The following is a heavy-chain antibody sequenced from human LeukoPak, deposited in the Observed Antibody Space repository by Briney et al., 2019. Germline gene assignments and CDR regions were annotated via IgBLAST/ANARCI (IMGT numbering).Heavy chain of an antibody. Sequence: SGGSLRLSCAASGFTFSSYGMSWVRQAPGKGLEWVAVISYDGSNKYYADSVKGRFSISRDNANNSVYLQMNNLRAEDTAVYYCAAVIDYWGQGTLVTVSS. CDR1: GFTFSSYG. CDR2: ISYDGSNK. V-gene: IGHV3-30*03. J-gene: IGHJ4*02. CDR3: AAVIDY.